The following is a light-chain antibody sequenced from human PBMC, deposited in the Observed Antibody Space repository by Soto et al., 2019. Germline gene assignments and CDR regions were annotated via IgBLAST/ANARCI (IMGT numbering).Light chain of an antibody. CDR3: QQCYMGWT. Sequence: DIQITQSPSTLSSSVGDRVAITCLASQSIGRFLAWYQHQPGKAPKLLIYDASTLESGVPSRFSGTGSGTEFTFSITSLQPEDFGTYYCQQCYMGWTFGQGTKVDIK. V-gene: IGKV1-5*01. CDR1: QSIGRF. CDR2: DAS. J-gene: IGKJ1*01.